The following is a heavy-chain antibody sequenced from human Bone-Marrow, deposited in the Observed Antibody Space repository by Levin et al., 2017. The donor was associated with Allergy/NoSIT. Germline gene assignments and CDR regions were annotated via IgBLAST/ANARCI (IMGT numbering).Heavy chain of an antibody. CDR3: ARRLTDGGDCR. J-gene: IGHJ4*02. CDR1: GGSISSSSYY. Sequence: SQTLSLTCTVSGGSISSSSYYWGWIRQPPGKGLEWIGSIYYSGSTYYNPSLKSRVTISVDTSKNQFSLKLSSVTAADTAVYYCARRLTDGGDCRWGQGTLVTVSS. V-gene: IGHV4-39*01. CDR2: IYYSGST. D-gene: IGHD2-21*02.